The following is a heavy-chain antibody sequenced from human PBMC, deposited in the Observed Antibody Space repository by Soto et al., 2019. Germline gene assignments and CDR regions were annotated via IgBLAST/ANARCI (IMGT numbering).Heavy chain of an antibody. CDR1: GGTFSSYA. CDR2: IIPIFGTA. J-gene: IGHJ4*02. Sequence: QVQLVQSGAVVKKPGSSVKVSCKASGGTFSSYAISWVRQAPGQGLEWMGGIIPIFGTANYAQKFQGRVTITADESTSTAYMELSSLRSEDTAVYYCAREGINYYASGTSIIPYYFDYWGQGTLVTVSS. D-gene: IGHD3-10*01. V-gene: IGHV1-69*01. CDR3: AREGINYYASGTSIIPYYFDY.